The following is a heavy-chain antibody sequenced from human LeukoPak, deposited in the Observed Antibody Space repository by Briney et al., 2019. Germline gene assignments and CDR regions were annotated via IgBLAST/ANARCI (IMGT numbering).Heavy chain of an antibody. J-gene: IGHJ4*02. D-gene: IGHD3-22*01. CDR2: IIPILGIA. CDR3: ATLDGSSGYLD. CDR1: GGTFSSYA. V-gene: IGHV1-69*04. Sequence: SVKVSCKASGGTFSSYAISWVRQAPGQGLEWMGRIIPILGIANYAQKFQGRVTITADKSTSTAYMELSSLRSEDTAVYYCATLDGSSGYLDWGQGTLVTVSS.